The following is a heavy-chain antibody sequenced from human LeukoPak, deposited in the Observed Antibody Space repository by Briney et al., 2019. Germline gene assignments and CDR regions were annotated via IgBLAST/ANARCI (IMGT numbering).Heavy chain of an antibody. CDR1: GGPIHSGGYS. D-gene: IGHD3-22*01. V-gene: IGHV4-30-2*01. J-gene: IGHJ4*02. Sequence: PSGPLSLPCAVPGGPIHSGGYSRSRIRQPPGKGPAWVGYIYHRGSPYYNPSLKSRVNISLERSKNQFSLKPNSGTSPDPAVYYCARKYDGSGYYDYWGQGTLVTVSS. CDR3: ARKYDGSGYYDY. CDR2: IYHRGSP.